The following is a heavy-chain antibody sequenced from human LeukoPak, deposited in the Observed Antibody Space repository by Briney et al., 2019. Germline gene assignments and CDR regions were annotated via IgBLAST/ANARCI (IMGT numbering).Heavy chain of an antibody. J-gene: IGHJ4*02. CDR2: IWYDGSNK. CDR3: VRELPPVVQYYFDY. CDR1: GFTFSAYA. Sequence: PGGSLRLSCEASGFTFSAYAMTWVRQAPGKGLEWVAVIWYDGSNKYYADSVKGRFTISRDNSRNTLYLQMNSLRAEDTAVYYCVRELPPVVQYYFDYWGPGTLVTVSS. D-gene: IGHD3-22*01. V-gene: IGHV3-33*07.